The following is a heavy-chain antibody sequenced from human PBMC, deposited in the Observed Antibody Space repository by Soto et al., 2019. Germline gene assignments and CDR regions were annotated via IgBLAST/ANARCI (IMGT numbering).Heavy chain of an antibody. V-gene: IGHV3-73*02. J-gene: IGHJ5*02. D-gene: IGHD1-26*01. CDR2: IGSKGQNYAT. CDR1: GFSFSDSA. Sequence: EVQLVESGGGLVQPGGSLKLSCTASGFSFSDSAMHWVRQASGKGLEWVGRIGSKGQNYATTYAASVKGRFIISTDESKNTAHLQMNSLKTEDTAVYYCTKYSGTSSAPAALGQGTLVTVSS. CDR3: TKYSGTSSAPAA.